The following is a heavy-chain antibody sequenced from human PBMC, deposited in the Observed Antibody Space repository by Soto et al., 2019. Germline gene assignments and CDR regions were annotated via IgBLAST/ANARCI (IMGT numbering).Heavy chain of an antibody. J-gene: IGHJ4*02. CDR3: AKEKLRGYDFFSGDF. Sequence: EVQLLESGGGVVQPGGSLRLSCVVSGFTFSRYAMSWVRQAPGKGLEWVSTISSSGGSTYYADAVKGHFTIARDDSKNTLELQMNRLRADDTAVYYCAKEKLRGYDFFSGDFCGQGTLVTVSS. D-gene: IGHD3-3*01. CDR1: GFTFSRYA. CDR2: ISSSGGST. V-gene: IGHV3-23*01.